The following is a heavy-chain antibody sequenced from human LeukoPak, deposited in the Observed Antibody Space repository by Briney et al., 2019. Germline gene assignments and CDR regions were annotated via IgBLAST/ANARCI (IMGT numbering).Heavy chain of an antibody. V-gene: IGHV3-23*01. J-gene: IGHJ4*02. D-gene: IGHD3-10*01. Sequence: PGGSLRLSCAVSGFTFSSFAMSGVRQPPGKGLEWLSVISDSGGTTFYADSVKGRFTISRDNSKNTLYLQMNSLRAEDTAVYYCAKEASGYGYYFDYWGQGTLVTVSS. CDR3: AKEASGYGYYFDY. CDR2: ISDSGGTT. CDR1: GFTFSSFA.